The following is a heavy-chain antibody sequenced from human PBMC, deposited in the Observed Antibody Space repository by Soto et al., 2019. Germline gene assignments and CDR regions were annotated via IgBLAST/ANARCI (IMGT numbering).Heavy chain of an antibody. CDR3: AKGLTGFLGSYWYSLDS. CDR2: INPSGGST. V-gene: IGHV1-46*01. D-gene: IGHD1-26*01. J-gene: IGHJ4*02. CDR1: GYTFTSYY. Sequence: EASVKVSCEASGYTFTSYYMHWVRQAPGQGLEWMGIINPSGGSTSYAQKFQGRVTMTRDTSTSTVYMELSSLTAEDTAVYYCAKGLTGFLGSYWYSLDSWGRGTLVTVSS.